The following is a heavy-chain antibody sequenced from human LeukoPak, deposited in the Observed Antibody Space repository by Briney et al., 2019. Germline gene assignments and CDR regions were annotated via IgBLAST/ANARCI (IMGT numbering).Heavy chain of an antibody. CDR3: AREPSGSYETALDY. V-gene: IGHV3-33*01. CDR2: IWYDGSNK. Sequence: GRSLRLSCAASGFTFSSYGMHWVRQAPGKGLEWVAVIWYDGSNKYYADSVKGRFTISRDNSKNTLYLQMNSLRAEDTAVYYCAREPSGSYETALDYWGQGTLVTVSS. CDR1: GFTFSSYG. J-gene: IGHJ4*02. D-gene: IGHD1-26*01.